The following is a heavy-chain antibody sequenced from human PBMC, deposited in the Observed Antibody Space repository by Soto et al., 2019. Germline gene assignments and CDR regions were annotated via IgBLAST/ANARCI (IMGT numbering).Heavy chain of an antibody. CDR2: IYYSGST. J-gene: IGHJ5*02. Sequence: PSETLSLTCTVSGGSINYYYLTWIRQPPGKGLEWIGYIYYSGSTNYNPSLKSRVTISVDTSKNQFSLKLTSVTAADTAIYYCARSTSRYGDYAFDPWGQGTLVTVS. D-gene: IGHD4-17*01. V-gene: IGHV4-59*01. CDR3: ARSTSRYGDYAFDP. CDR1: GGSINYYY.